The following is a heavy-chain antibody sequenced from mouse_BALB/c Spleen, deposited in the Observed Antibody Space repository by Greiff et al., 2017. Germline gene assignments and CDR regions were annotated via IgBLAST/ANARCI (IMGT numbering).Heavy chain of an antibody. CDR1: GFTFSSYY. Sequence: EVMLVESGGGLVQPGGSRKLSCAASGFTFSSYYMSWVRQTPEKRLELVAAINSNGGSTYYPDTVKGRFTISRDNAKNTLYLQMSSLKSEDTALYYCARHETGTVAYWGQGTLVTVSA. V-gene: IGHV5-6-2*01. CDR2: INSNGGST. D-gene: IGHD4-1*01. CDR3: ARHETGTVAY. J-gene: IGHJ3*01.